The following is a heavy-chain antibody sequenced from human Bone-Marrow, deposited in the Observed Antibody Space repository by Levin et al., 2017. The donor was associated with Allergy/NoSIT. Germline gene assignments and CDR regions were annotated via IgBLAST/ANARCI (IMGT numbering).Heavy chain of an antibody. Sequence: PSETLSLTCTVSGASINNYNYYWGWVRQPPGKGLEWIGNIYSGGGTSYNPSLQSRVTISVDTSKSQFSLHLRSVSAADTAVYYCVRQGGVFSYSSSWHVDHWGRGILVSAS. V-gene: IGHV4-39*01. J-gene: IGHJ4*01. CDR2: IYSGGGT. D-gene: IGHD6-13*01. CDR3: VRQGGVFSYSSSWHVDH. CDR1: GASINNYNYY.